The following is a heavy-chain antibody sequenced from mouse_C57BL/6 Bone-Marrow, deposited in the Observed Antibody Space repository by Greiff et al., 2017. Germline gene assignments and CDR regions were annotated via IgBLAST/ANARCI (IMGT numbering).Heavy chain of an antibody. V-gene: IGHV5-17*01. Sequence: VQLKESGGGLVKPGGSLKLSCAASGFTFSDYGMHWVRQAPEKGLEWVAYISSGSSTIYYADAVKGRFTISRDNANNTLFLQMTSLRSEDTAMYYCARKDYYYGSSPFAYWGQGTLVTVSA. CDR2: ISSGSSTI. D-gene: IGHD1-1*01. CDR1: GFTFSDYG. CDR3: ARKDYYYGSSPFAY. J-gene: IGHJ3*01.